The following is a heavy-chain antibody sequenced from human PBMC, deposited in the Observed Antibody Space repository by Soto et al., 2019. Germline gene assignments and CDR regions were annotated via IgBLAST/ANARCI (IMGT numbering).Heavy chain of an antibody. J-gene: IGHJ3*01. Sequence: GGSLRLSCSASGFVLSYFAVTWVRQAPGKGLEWVSTISGDGGDIYADSVKGRFTVSRDNSKNMLYLHMNSLRVDDAATYYCAKLQRRDIQQWLQAFNVWGQGTRVTVSS. CDR1: GFVLSYFA. CDR3: AKLQRRDIQQWLQAFNV. CDR2: ISGDGGD. V-gene: IGHV3-23*01. D-gene: IGHD6-19*01.